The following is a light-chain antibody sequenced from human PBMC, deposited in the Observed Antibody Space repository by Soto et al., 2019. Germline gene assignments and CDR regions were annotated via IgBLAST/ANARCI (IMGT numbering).Light chain of an antibody. CDR2: EGR. V-gene: IGLV2-23*03. CDR3: CSYACSSIFV. Sequence: QSALTQPASVSGSPGQSITISCTGTSNDVGSYNVVSWYQQHPGKAPKLMIYEGRNRPSGVSNRFSGSNTDNTASLTISGLQAEDEADYYCCSYACSSIFVFGRGTKLTVL. J-gene: IGLJ3*02. CDR1: SNDVGSYNV.